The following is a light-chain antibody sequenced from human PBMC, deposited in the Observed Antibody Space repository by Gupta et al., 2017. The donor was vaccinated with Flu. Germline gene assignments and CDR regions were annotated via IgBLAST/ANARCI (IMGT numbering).Light chain of an antibody. CDR3: YLRASSSKPRVV. CDR2: GKN. CDR1: SLRNLY. J-gene: IGLJ2*01. Sequence: SSELTQYPAVSVALGPTVRITCQGDSLRNLYASWYQKKPGPVHLLVIDGKNNRPSGSPDRFAFYTSRNKDSSTLTRGQAQDQAEDDCYLRASSSKPRVVFGGGTQLTVL. V-gene: IGLV3-19*01.